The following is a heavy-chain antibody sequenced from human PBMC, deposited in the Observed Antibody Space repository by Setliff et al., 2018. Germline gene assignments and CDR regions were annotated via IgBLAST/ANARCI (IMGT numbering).Heavy chain of an antibody. V-gene: IGHV4-39*07. CDR3: ARQYCSGGTCYFDY. CDR1: GGSISSSSCY. Sequence: SETLSLTCTVSGGSISSSSCYWGWIRQPPGKGLEWIGSIYYSATTYCNPSLKSRVTISVDTSKNQFSLKVRSVTAADTAVYYCARQYCSGGTCYFDYWGQGTLVTVSS. D-gene: IGHD2-15*01. J-gene: IGHJ4*02. CDR2: IYYSATT.